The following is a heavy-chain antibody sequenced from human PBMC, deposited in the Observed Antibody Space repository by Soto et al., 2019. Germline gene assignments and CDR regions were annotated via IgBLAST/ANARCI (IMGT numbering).Heavy chain of an antibody. V-gene: IGHV1-69*14. Sequence: QVQLVQSGAEVKMPGSSVKVSCKASGGTFSTSSINWVRQAPGQRPEWMGNILPIFGTADYAQKFQDRVTITADKSTNTAYMELRSLFSEDTAVYYCARAHEYGGNSDAFDIWGQGTVVTVSS. J-gene: IGHJ3*02. CDR1: GGTFSTSS. D-gene: IGHD4-17*01. CDR2: ILPIFGTA. CDR3: ARAHEYGGNSDAFDI.